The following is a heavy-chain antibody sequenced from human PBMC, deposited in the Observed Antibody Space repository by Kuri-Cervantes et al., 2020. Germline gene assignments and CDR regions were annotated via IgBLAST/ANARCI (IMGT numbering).Heavy chain of an antibody. CDR3: AKSRAATGALDY. CDR2: ISYDGSNK. V-gene: IGHV3-30-3*02. J-gene: IGHJ4*02. CDR1: GFTFSSYA. Sequence: GESLKISCAASGFTFSSYAMHWVRQAPGKGLEWVAVISYDGSNKYYADSVKGRFTISRDNSKNTLYLQLNSLRAEDTAVYYCAKSRAATGALDYWGQGTLVTVSS. D-gene: IGHD6-13*01.